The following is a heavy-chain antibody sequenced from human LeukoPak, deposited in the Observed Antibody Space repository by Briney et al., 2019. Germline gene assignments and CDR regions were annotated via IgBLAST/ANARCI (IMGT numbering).Heavy chain of an antibody. CDR3: ASTPNGVAAIYFDY. CDR2: ISYDGSNK. D-gene: IGHD2-15*01. J-gene: IGHJ4*02. CDR1: GFTFSGYS. Sequence: GGSLRLSCAASGFTFSGYSMNWVRQAPGKGLEWVAVISYDGSNKYCADSVKGRFTISRDNSKNTLYLQMNSLRAEDTAVYYCASTPNGVAAIYFDYWGQGTLVTVSS. V-gene: IGHV3-30*03.